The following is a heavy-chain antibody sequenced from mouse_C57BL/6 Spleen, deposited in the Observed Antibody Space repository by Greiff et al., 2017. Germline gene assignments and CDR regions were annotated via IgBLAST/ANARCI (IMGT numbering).Heavy chain of an antibody. J-gene: IGHJ2*01. CDR3: ARLDGYYGYY. Sequence: DVQLVESGGDLVKPGGSLKLSCAASGFTFSSYGMSWVRQTPDKRLEWVATISSGGSYTYYPDSVKGRFTISRDNAKNTLYLQMSSLKSEDTAMXYCARLDGYYGYYWGQGTTLTVSS. D-gene: IGHD2-3*01. CDR1: GFTFSSYG. V-gene: IGHV5-6*01. CDR2: ISSGGSYT.